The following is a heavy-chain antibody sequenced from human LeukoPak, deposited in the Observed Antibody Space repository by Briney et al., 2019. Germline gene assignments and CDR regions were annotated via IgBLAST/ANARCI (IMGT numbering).Heavy chain of an antibody. V-gene: IGHV4-34*01. Sequence: SETLSLTCAVYGRSFSGYYWSWLRQPPGKGREWIGEINHSGSTKYNPSLKSRVTISVDTSNNQFSLKLSSVTAADTAVYYCARGAEITMVRGVMTWYFDYWGQGTLVTVSS. CDR2: INHSGST. CDR1: GRSFSGYY. J-gene: IGHJ4*02. D-gene: IGHD3-10*01. CDR3: ARGAEITMVRGVMTWYFDY.